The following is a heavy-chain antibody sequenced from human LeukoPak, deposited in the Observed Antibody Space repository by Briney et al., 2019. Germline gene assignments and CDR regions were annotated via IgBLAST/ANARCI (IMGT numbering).Heavy chain of an antibody. J-gene: IGHJ4*02. D-gene: IGHD1-26*01. V-gene: IGHV4-4*02. Sequence: GTLSLTCGVSGGSISSTNWWSWVRQPPGQGLEWIGEISLSGVTNYNPSLKSRVTMSLDRSKNHLSLTLTSVTAADTAVYYCSRESGAFSPFGYWGQGTLVTVSS. CDR2: ISLSGVT. CDR1: GGSISSTNW. CDR3: SRESGAFSPFGY.